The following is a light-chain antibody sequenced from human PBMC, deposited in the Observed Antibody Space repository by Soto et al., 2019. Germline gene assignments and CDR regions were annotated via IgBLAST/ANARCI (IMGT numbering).Light chain of an antibody. V-gene: IGLV2-23*01. CDR2: EGR. CDR3: CSAAPGSTFV. Sequence: QSALTQPASVSGSPGQSITISCTGSSSAVGTFRLVSWYQHHPGKVPKLIIYEGRKRPSGVSDRFSGSEPGNTASLTISGLPAEDEADYYGCSAAPGSTFVFGTGTKLTVL. CDR1: SSAVGTFRL. J-gene: IGLJ1*01.